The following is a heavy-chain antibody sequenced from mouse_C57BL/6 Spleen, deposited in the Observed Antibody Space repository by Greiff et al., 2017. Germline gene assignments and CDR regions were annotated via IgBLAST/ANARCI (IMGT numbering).Heavy chain of an antibody. D-gene: IGHD1-1*01. CDR1: GYTFTSYW. J-gene: IGHJ4*01. CDR2: IDPSDSET. Sequence: QVQLQQPGAELVRPGSSVKLSCKASGYTFTSYWMHWVKQRPIQGLEWIGNIDPSDSETHYNQKFKDKATLTVDKSSSTAYMQLSSLTSEDSAVYYCARPYYGSSYHYYAMDYWGQGTSVTVSS. CDR3: ARPYYGSSYHYYAMDY. V-gene: IGHV1-52*01.